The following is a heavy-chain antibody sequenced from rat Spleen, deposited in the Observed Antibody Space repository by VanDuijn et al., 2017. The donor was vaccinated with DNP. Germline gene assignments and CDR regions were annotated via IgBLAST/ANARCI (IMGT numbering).Heavy chain of an antibody. CDR1: GFNFNDYW. V-gene: IGHV4-2*01. J-gene: IGHJ2*01. Sequence: EVKLVESGGGLVQPGRSLRLSCAASGFNFNDYWMGWVRQAPGKGLEWIASINPAGGSSYYPDSVKGRFTISRDNAQNTLYLQMSKLGSEDTAIYYCVRPREWELDFRGQGVLVTVSS. CDR2: INPAGGSS. CDR3: VRPREWELDF. D-gene: IGHD5-1*01.